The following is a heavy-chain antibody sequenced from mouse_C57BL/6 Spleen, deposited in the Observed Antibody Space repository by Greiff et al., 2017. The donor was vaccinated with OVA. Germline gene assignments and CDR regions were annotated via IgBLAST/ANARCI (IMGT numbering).Heavy chain of an antibody. CDR3: ARGGPHYSNYFDY. J-gene: IGHJ2*01. V-gene: IGHV5-6*01. Sequence: EVQRVESGGDLVKPGGSLKLSCAASGFTFSSYGMSWVRQTPDKRLEWVATISSGGSYTYYPDSVKGRFTISRDNAKNTLYLQMSSLKSEDTAMYYCARGGPHYSNYFDYWGQGTTLTVSS. D-gene: IGHD2-5*01. CDR2: ISSGGSYT. CDR1: GFTFSSYG.